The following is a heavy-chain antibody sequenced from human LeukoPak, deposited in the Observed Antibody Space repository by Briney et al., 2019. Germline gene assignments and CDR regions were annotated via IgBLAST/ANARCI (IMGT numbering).Heavy chain of an antibody. Sequence: PSETLSLTCTVSGGSISSYYWSWIRQPPGKGLEWIGYIYYSGSTNYNPSLKSRVTISVDTSKNQFSLKLSSVTAADTAVYYCARVHREVATLYFDYWGQGTLVTVSS. J-gene: IGHJ4*02. V-gene: IGHV4-59*08. D-gene: IGHD5-12*01. CDR3: ARVHREVATLYFDY. CDR1: GGSISSYY. CDR2: IYYSGST.